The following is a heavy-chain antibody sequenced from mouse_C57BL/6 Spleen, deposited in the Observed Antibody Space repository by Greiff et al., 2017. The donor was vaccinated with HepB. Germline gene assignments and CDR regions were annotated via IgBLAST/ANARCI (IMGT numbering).Heavy chain of an antibody. Sequence: VQLQQPGAELVKPGASVKLSCKASGYTFTSYWMHWVKQRPGQGLEWIGMIHPNSGSTNYNEKFKSKATLTVDKSSSTAYMQLSSLTSEDSAVYYCAFYYGYEEAYFDYWGQGTTLTVSS. CDR2: IHPNSGST. D-gene: IGHD2-2*01. CDR1: GYTFTSYW. J-gene: IGHJ2*01. CDR3: AFYYGYEEAYFDY. V-gene: IGHV1-64*01.